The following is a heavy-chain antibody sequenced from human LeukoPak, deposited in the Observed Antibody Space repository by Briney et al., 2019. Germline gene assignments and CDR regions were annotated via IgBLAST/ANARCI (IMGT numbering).Heavy chain of an antibody. D-gene: IGHD3-16*02. CDR1: GGPFSSYA. CDR3: ARVPREIASI. J-gene: IGHJ3*02. Sequence: GSSVKVSCKASGGPFSSYAISWVRQAPGQGLEWMGRIIPIFGTANYAQKFQGRVTMTTDTSISTAYMELSSLRSEDTAVYYCARVPREIASIWGQGTMVTVSS. V-gene: IGHV1-69*05. CDR2: IIPIFGTA.